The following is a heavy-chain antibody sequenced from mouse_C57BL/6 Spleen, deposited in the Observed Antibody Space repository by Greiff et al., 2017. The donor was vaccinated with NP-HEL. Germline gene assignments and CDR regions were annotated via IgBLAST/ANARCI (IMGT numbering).Heavy chain of an antibody. CDR1: GFTFTDYY. D-gene: IGHD4-1*01. V-gene: IGHV7-3*01. CDR2: IRNKANGYTT. J-gene: IGHJ3*01. CDR3: ARLANWDRFAY. Sequence: EVNVVESGGGLVQPGGSLSLSCAASGFTFTDYYMSWVRQPPGKALEWLGFIRNKANGYTTEYSASVKGRFTISRDNSKSILYLQMNALRAEDSATYCCARLANWDRFAYWGQGTLVTVSA.